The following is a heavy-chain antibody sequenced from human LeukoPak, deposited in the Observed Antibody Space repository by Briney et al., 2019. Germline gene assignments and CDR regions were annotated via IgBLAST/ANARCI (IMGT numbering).Heavy chain of an antibody. CDR2: INHSGST. D-gene: IGHD5-18*01. J-gene: IGHJ4*02. V-gene: IGHV4-34*01. CDR1: GGSFSGYY. CDR3: ARSESGYSYGVDY. Sequence: SETLSLTCAVYGGSFSGYYWSWIRQPPGKGLEWIGEINHSGSTNYNPSLKSRVTISVDTSKNQFSLKLSSVTAADTAVYYCARSESGYSYGVDYWGQGTLVTVSS.